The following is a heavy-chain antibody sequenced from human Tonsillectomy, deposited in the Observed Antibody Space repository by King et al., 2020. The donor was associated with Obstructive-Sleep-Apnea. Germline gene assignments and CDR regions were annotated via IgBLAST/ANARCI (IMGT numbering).Heavy chain of an antibody. V-gene: IGHV3-23*04. D-gene: IGHD3-16*01. CDR3: AKVVSVEDGGLFDY. J-gene: IGHJ4*02. CDR2: ISGSGGST. Sequence: VQLVESGGGLVQPGGSLRLSCAASGFTFSSYAMSWVRQAPGKGLEWVSTISGSGGSTYSPDSVKGRFTISRDNSKNTLYLQMNSLRAEDTAVYYCAKVVSVEDGGLFDYWGQGTLVTVSS. CDR1: GFTFSSYA.